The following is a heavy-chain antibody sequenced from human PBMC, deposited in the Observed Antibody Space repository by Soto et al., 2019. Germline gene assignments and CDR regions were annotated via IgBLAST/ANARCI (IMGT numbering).Heavy chain of an antibody. Sequence: QVQLVESGGGVVQPGRSLRLSCAASGFTFSSYGMHWVRQAPGKGLEWVAVIWYDGSNKYYADSVKGRFTISRDNSKNTLYLQMNSLRAEDTAVYYCAIEGSSSLKGDYWGQGTLVTVSS. V-gene: IGHV3-33*01. CDR1: GFTFSSYG. CDR2: IWYDGSNK. CDR3: AIEGSSSLKGDY. J-gene: IGHJ4*02. D-gene: IGHD6-6*01.